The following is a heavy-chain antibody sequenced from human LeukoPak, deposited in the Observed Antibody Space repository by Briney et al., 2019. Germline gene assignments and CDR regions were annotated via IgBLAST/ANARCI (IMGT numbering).Heavy chain of an antibody. V-gene: IGHV3-11*01. CDR2: ISSSGSTI. D-gene: IGHD2-8*02. CDR3: ASNTGY. Sequence: LSLTCTVSGGSISSSSYYWGWIRQAPGKGLEWVSYISSSGSTIYYADSVKGRFTISRDNAKNSLYLQMNSLRAEDTAVYYCASNTGYWGQGTLVTVSS. CDR1: GGSISSSSYY. J-gene: IGHJ4*02.